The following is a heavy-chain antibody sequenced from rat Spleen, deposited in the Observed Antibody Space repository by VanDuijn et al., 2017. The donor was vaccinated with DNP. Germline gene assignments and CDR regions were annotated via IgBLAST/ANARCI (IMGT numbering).Heavy chain of an antibody. V-gene: IGHV5-17*01. CDR1: GFTFSDYA. CDR2: ISYDGTRT. D-gene: IGHD1-9*01. Sequence: EVQLVESGGGLVQPGRSLKLSCAASGFTFSDYAMAWVRQAPKKGLEWVATISYDGTRTYYRDSVKGRFTISRDNAENTVYLQMNSLRSEDTATYYCAKDRYGYNYFDYWGQGVMVTVSS. CDR3: AKDRYGYNYFDY. J-gene: IGHJ2*01.